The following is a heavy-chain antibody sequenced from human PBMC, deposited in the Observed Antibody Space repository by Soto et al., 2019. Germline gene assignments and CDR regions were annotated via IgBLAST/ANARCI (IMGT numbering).Heavy chain of an antibody. Sequence: ASVKVSCKASGYTFTSYDINWLRQATGQGLEWMGWMNPNGGNTGYAQKFQGRVTMTRNTSISTAYTELSSLRSEDTAVTYCARPPPYYDFWSGYYTGDGPYYYYGMDVWGQGTTVTVSS. D-gene: IGHD3-3*01. CDR1: GYTFTSYD. CDR3: ARPPPYYDFWSGYYTGDGPYYYYGMDV. CDR2: MNPNGGNT. J-gene: IGHJ6*02. V-gene: IGHV1-8*01.